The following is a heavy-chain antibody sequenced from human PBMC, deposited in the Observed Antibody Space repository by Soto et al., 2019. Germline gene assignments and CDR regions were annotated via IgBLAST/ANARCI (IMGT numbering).Heavy chain of an antibody. CDR2: VNPNSGNT. D-gene: IGHD3-22*01. V-gene: IGHV1-8*01. CDR3: AKEGGKNYDSSGDFRGTYYYYGMDV. Sequence: GASVKVSCKASGYTFTSFDINWVRQATGQGLEWMGWVNPNSGNTGYAQRFQGRVTMTRNTSISTAYMELSSLRSEDTAVYYCAKEGGKNYDSSGDFRGTYYYYGMDVWGQGTTVTVSS. CDR1: GYTFTSFD. J-gene: IGHJ6*02.